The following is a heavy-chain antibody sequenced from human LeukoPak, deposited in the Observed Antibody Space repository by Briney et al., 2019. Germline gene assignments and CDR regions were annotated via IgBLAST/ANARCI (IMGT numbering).Heavy chain of an antibody. D-gene: IGHD2-8*01. CDR1: GYTFIEYH. CDR2: INPSNGVT. Sequence: ASVKVSCEASGYTFIEYHLHWVRQAPGQGLEWMGWINPSNGVTNFAQTFRGRVALTRDTSIDTVYMDLTSLKFDDTAVYYCARDRVGEAAPGVLDFWGQGTLVSVSS. J-gene: IGHJ4*02. V-gene: IGHV1-2*02. CDR3: ARDRVGEAAPGVLDF.